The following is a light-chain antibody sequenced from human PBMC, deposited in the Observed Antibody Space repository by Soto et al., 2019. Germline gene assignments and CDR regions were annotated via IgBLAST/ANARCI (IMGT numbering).Light chain of an antibody. V-gene: IGLV2-14*01. CDR1: SSDVGGYNY. CDR2: DVS. J-gene: IGLJ1*01. CDR3: SSYTSSSTLYV. Sequence: QSALTQPASVSGSPGLSITMSCTGTSSDVGGYNYVSWYQQHPRKAPKLMIYDVSNRPSGLSNRFTGSKSGNTASLTISGLQAEDEADYYCSSYTSSSTLYVFGTGTKVTVL.